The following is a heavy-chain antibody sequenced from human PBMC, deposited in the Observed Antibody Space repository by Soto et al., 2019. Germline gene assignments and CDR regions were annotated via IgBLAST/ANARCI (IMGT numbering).Heavy chain of an antibody. CDR2: IYYSGTT. CDR3: ARHGSGTYYDFWSGRNWFDP. D-gene: IGHD3-3*01. Sequence: QLQLQESGPGLVKPSETLSLTCTVSGGAISSSSYYWGGIRQPPGTGLEWIGGIYYSGTTYYNPSLTSRVTISVDPSKNQFPLTLSAVTAADTAVNYCARHGSGTYYDFWSGRNWFDPWGQGTLVTVSS. V-gene: IGHV4-39*01. CDR1: GGAISSSSYY. J-gene: IGHJ5*02.